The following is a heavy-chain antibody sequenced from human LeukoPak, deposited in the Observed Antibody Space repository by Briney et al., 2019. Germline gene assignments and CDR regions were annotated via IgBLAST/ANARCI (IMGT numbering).Heavy chain of an antibody. CDR2: IYYSGST. D-gene: IGHD4-17*01. Sequence: SETLSLTCTVSGGSISSYYWSWIRQPPGKGLEWIGYIYYSGSTNHNPSLKSRVTISVDTSKNQFSLKLSSVTAADTAVYYCACYGDYDYWFDPWGQGTLATVSS. J-gene: IGHJ5*02. CDR3: ACYGDYDYWFDP. V-gene: IGHV4-59*01. CDR1: GGSISSYY.